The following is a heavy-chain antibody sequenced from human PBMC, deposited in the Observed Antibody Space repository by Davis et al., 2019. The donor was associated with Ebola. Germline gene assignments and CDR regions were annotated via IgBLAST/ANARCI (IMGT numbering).Heavy chain of an antibody. CDR1: GFTFSSYW. V-gene: IGHV3-7*01. CDR2: IKQDGSEK. Sequence: GESLKISCAASGFTFSSYWMTWVRQAPGKRLEWVANIKQDGSEKYYVDSVKGRFTISRDNAKNSLSLQMNSLRAEDTAVYYCAREGRNGITIFGVVTTGGGQGTLVTVSS. CDR3: AREGRNGITIFGVVTTG. J-gene: IGHJ4*02. D-gene: IGHD3-3*01.